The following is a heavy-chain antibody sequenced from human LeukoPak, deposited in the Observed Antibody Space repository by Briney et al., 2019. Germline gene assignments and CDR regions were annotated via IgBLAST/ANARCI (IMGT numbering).Heavy chain of an antibody. J-gene: IGHJ6*03. D-gene: IGHD2-8*02. Sequence: GGSLRLSCEASGFTFSNYSMNWVRQAPGKGLEWVSYIRSSSTTIYYADSVKGRFTISRDNAKNSLYLQMNSLRAEDTALYYCAKDLYRSSPRRPYYYYYMDVWGKGTTVTISS. CDR1: GFTFSNYS. CDR2: IRSSSTTI. V-gene: IGHV3-48*04. CDR3: AKDLYRSSPRRPYYYYYMDV.